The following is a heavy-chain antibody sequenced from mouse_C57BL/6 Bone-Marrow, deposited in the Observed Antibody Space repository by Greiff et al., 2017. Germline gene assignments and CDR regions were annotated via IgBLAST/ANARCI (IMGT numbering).Heavy chain of an antibody. Sequence: VKLMESGPELVKPGASVKLSCKASGYTFTSYDINWVKQRPGQGLEWIGWIYPRDGSTKYNEKFMGKATLTVDTSSSTAYMELHSLTSEDSAGFCGERDEGSSYWYLDVWGTGPAATVS. CDR2: IYPRDGST. D-gene: IGHD1-1*01. CDR1: GYTFTSYD. V-gene: IGHV1-85*01. CDR3: ERDEGSSYWYLDV. J-gene: IGHJ1*03.